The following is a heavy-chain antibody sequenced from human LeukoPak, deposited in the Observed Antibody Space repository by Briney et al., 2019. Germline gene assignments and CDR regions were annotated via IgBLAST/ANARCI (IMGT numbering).Heavy chain of an antibody. J-gene: IGHJ2*01. V-gene: IGHV4-59*01. CDR2: IHYSGST. CDR1: GGSISNCY. Sequence: SETLSLISTVSGGSISNCYWSWIRQPPGKGLEWIGYIHYSGSTNYNPSLKSRVTISVHTSKNQFSLKLRSVTAADTAVYYCAREKMATSTTRAWHFDPWGRGTLVTVSS. CDR3: AREKMATSTTRAWHFDP. D-gene: IGHD5-24*01.